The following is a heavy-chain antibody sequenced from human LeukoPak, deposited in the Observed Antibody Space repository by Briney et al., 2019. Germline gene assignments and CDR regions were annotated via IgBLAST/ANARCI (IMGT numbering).Heavy chain of an antibody. CDR2: INPSGGST. CDR1: GGTFSSYA. V-gene: IGHV1-46*01. Sequence: GSSVKVSCKASGGTFSSYAISWVRQAPGQGLEWMGIINPSGGSTSYAQKFQGRVTMTRDTSTSTVYMELSSLRSEDTAVYYCARGAYYDFWSGYSHSYYYYMDVWGKGTTVTVSS. D-gene: IGHD3-3*01. J-gene: IGHJ6*03. CDR3: ARGAYYDFWSGYSHSYYYYMDV.